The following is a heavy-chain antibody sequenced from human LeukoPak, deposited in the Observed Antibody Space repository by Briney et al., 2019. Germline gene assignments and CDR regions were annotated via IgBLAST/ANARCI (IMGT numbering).Heavy chain of an antibody. CDR1: GFTFSSYA. J-gene: IGHJ4*02. Sequence: GGSLRLSCAASGFTFSSYAMSWVRQAPGKGLEWVSAISGSGGSTYYADSVKGRFTISRDNSKNTLYLQMNSLRAEDTAVYYCATTRGPYCSGGSCYSTGYYFDYWGQGTLVTVSS. CDR2: ISGSGGST. V-gene: IGHV3-23*01. CDR3: ATTRGPYCSGGSCYSTGYYFDY. D-gene: IGHD2-15*01.